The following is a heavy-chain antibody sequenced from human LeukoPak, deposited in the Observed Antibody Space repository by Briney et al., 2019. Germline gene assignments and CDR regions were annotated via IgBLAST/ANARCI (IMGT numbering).Heavy chain of an antibody. CDR1: GGSISGYY. J-gene: IGHJ4*02. Sequence: SETLSLTCSVSGGSISGYYWSWIRQPPGQGLEWIGYIYYSGSTNYNPSLKSRVIISRDTSKNQFSLNLSSVTAADTAVYYCTRRREGSGYRDYWGQGTLVTVSS. CDR2: IYYSGST. D-gene: IGHD5-12*01. V-gene: IGHV4-59*08. CDR3: TRRREGSGYRDY.